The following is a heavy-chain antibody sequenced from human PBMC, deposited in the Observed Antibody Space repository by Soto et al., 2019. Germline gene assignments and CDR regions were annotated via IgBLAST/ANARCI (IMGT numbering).Heavy chain of an antibody. CDR1: GGSISSGGYY. D-gene: IGHD3-9*01. J-gene: IGHJ4*02. CDR2: IYYSGSS. V-gene: IGHV4-31*03. CDR3: ARTNRYFDWLANDY. Sequence: QVQLQESGPGLVKPSQTLSLTCTVSGGSISSGGYYWSWIRQHPGKGLEWIGYIYYSGSSYYNPSLKSRVTISVDTSKNQFSLKLSSVTAADTAVYSWARTNRYFDWLANDYWGQGTLVTVSS.